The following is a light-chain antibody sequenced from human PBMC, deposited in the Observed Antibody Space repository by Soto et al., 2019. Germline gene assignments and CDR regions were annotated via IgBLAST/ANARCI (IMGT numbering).Light chain of an antibody. Sequence: EIVMTQSPATLSVSPGERVTLSCRASQSVRSNLAWYQQKPGQAPRLLIYDTSNRATGIPARFSGSGSGTDFTLTISSLEPADFGVYYCQQRHNWPITFGQGTRLEIK. CDR2: DTS. V-gene: IGKV3-11*01. J-gene: IGKJ5*01. CDR1: QSVRSN. CDR3: QQRHNWPIT.